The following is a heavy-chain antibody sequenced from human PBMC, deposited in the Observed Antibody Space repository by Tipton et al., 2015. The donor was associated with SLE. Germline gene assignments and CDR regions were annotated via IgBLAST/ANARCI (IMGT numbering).Heavy chain of an antibody. J-gene: IGHJ5*02. V-gene: IGHV3-64*01. CDR3: ARGEYGDYLFNNWFDP. CDR2: ISSNGGST. D-gene: IGHD4-17*01. CDR1: GFTFSSYA. Sequence: GSLRLSCAASGFTFSSYAMHWVRQAPGKGLEYVSAISSNGGSTYYANSVKGRFTISRDNSKNTLYLQMGSLRAEDMAVYYCARGEYGDYLFNNWFDPWGQGTLVTVSS.